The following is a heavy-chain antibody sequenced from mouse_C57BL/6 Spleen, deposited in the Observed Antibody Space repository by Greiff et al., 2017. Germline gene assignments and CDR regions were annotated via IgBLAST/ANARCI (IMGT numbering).Heavy chain of an antibody. CDR3: ARRGWDDWYFDV. D-gene: IGHD4-1*01. J-gene: IGHJ1*03. CDR2: INPNNGGT. V-gene: IGHV1-26*01. Sequence: EVQLQQSGPELVKPGASVKISCKASGYTFTDYYMNWVKQSHGKSLEWIGDINPNNGGTSYNQKFKGKATLTVDKSSSTAYMELRSLTSEDSAVYYCARRGWDDWYFDVWGTGTTVTVSS. CDR1: GYTFTDYY.